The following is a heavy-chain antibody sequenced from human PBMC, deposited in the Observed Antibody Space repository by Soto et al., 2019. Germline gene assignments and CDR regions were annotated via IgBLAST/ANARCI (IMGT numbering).Heavy chain of an antibody. CDR3: ARENWNYYMDV. J-gene: IGHJ6*03. CDR2: IYYSGST. CDR1: GGSISSYY. V-gene: IGHV4-59*12. D-gene: IGHD1-1*01. Sequence: SETLSLTCTVSGGSISSYYWSWIRQPPGKGLEWIGYIYYSGSTNYNPSLKSRVTISVDTSKNQFSLKLSSVTAADTAVYYCARENWNYYMDVWGKGTTVTVSS.